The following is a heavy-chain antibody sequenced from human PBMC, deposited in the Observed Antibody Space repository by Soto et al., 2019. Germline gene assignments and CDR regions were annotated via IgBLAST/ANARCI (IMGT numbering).Heavy chain of an antibody. J-gene: IGHJ4*02. V-gene: IGHV4-59*11. Sequence: SETLCLTCTLSGGAINDHYWSFIRQPPGKGLEWIGYIYYNGNTNYNPSLESRVTISVDRSRNQFSLRLTSLTAADTAVYYCARVRTGYFDYWGRGALVTVS. D-gene: IGHD3-9*01. CDR1: GGAINDHY. CDR2: IYYNGNT. CDR3: ARVRTGYFDY.